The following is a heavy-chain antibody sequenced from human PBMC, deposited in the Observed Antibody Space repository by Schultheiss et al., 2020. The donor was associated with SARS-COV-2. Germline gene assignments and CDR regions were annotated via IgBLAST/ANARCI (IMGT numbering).Heavy chain of an antibody. CDR1: GGSFSGYY. D-gene: IGHD3-3*01. Sequence: TLSLTCAVYGGSFSGYYWSWIRQPPGKALEWLARIDWDDDKYYSTSLKTRLTISKDTSKNQVVLTMTNMDPVDTATYYCARGFTYYDFWSGYYHYFDYWGQGTLVTVSS. J-gene: IGHJ4*02. CDR2: IDWDDDK. V-gene: IGHV2-70*11. CDR3: ARGFTYYDFWSGYYHYFDY.